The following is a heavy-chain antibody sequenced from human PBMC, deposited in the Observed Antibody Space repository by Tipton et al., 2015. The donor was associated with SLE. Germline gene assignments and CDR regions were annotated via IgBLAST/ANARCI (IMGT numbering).Heavy chain of an antibody. Sequence: QLVQSGAEVKKPGASVKLSCKVSGYTFTSQYIHWVRQAPGHGLQWMGWINTYNGNTNYAQRFQGRVSLTTDTSTNTAYMDLRSLRSDDTAIYYCARGNQHSGYDGFDYWGQGTLVTVSS. J-gene: IGHJ4*02. D-gene: IGHD5-12*01. V-gene: IGHV1-18*01. CDR3: ARGNQHSGYDGFDY. CDR2: INTYNGNT. CDR1: GYTFTSQY.